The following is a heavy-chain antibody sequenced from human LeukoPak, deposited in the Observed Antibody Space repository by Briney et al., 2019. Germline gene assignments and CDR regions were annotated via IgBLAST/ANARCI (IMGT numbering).Heavy chain of an antibody. J-gene: IGHJ4*02. Sequence: PSETLSLTCTVSGGSVSSGIYYWSWIRQPPGKGLEWIGYIYYSGSTNYNPSLKSRVTISVDTSKNQFSLKLSSVTAADTAVYYCAREPRSYYYDSSGQQDWGQGTLVTVSS. V-gene: IGHV4-61*01. CDR2: IYYSGST. CDR3: AREPRSYYYDSSGQQD. D-gene: IGHD3-22*01. CDR1: GGSVSSGIYY.